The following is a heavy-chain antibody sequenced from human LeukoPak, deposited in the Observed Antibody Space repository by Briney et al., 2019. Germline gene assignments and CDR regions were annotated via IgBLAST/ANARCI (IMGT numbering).Heavy chain of an antibody. D-gene: IGHD6-13*01. CDR3: ARGSLYAAAGTLDFDY. Sequence: ASVKVSCKASGYTLTSYDINWVRQATGQGLEWMGWMNPNSGNTGYAQKFQGRVTMTRNTSISTAYMELSSLRSEDTAVYYCARGSLYAAAGTLDFDYWGQGTLVTVSS. CDR1: GYTLTSYD. V-gene: IGHV1-8*01. J-gene: IGHJ4*02. CDR2: MNPNSGNT.